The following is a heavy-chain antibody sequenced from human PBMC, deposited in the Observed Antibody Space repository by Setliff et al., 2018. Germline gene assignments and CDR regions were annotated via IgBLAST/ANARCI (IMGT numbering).Heavy chain of an antibody. CDR3: AKNGFGVVALGVNNWCDP. V-gene: IGHV3-23*01. Sequence: PGGSLRLSCAASGFTFSSYAMSWVRQAPGKGLEWVSAISGSGGSTYYADSVKGRFTISRDNSKNTLYLQMNSLRAEDTAVYYCAKNGFGVVALGVNNWCDPWGQGALVTVSS. D-gene: IGHD3-10*01. CDR1: GFTFSSYA. J-gene: IGHJ5*02. CDR2: ISGSGGST.